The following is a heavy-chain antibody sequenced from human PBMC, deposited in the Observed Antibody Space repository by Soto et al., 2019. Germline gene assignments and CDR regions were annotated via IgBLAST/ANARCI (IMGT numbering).Heavy chain of an antibody. CDR1: GFTFSSYA. Sequence: QVQLVESGGGVVQPGRSLRLSCAASGFTFSSYAMHWVRQAPGKGLEWVAVISYDGSNKYYADSVKGRFTISRDNSKNTLYLQMNSLRAEDTAVYYCAGCDTAMGYYYGMDVWGQGTMVTVSS. V-gene: IGHV3-30-3*01. D-gene: IGHD5-18*01. J-gene: IGHJ6*02. CDR2: ISYDGSNK. CDR3: AGCDTAMGYYYGMDV.